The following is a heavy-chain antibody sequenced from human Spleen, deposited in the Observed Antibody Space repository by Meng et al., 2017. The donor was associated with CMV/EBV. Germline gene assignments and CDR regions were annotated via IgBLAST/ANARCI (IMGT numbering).Heavy chain of an antibody. CDR2: ISGNGRST. J-gene: IGHJ6*02. Sequence: GGSLRLSCAASGFTFNNYSMSLVRKDPGKGLEWVSAISGNGRSTYYAASVKGRFTISRDNSKNTLYLQMNSLRADDTAVFYCAKDEGGSGSYKIYGMDVWGQGTMVTVSS. V-gene: IGHV3-23*01. D-gene: IGHD3-10*01. CDR3: AKDEGGSGSYKIYGMDV. CDR1: GFTFNNYS.